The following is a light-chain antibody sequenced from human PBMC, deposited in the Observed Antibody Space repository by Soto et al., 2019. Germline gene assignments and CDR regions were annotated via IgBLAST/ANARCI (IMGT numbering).Light chain of an antibody. V-gene: IGLV3-9*01. CDR1: NIGSKN. CDR3: QVWDSSPVV. J-gene: IGLJ2*01. CDR2: RDS. Sequence: SYELTQPLSVSVALGQTARITCGGNNIGSKNVHWYQQKPGQATVLVIYRDSNRPSGIPERFSGSNSGNTSTLTISRAQAGDEADYYCQVWDSSPVVFGVGTKLTVL.